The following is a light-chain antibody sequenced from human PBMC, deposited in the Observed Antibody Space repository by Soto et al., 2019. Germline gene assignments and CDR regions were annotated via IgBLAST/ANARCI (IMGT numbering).Light chain of an antibody. Sequence: DIVMTQSPSTLSASLGDRVTITCKASENISNNLAWYQQRPGKPPRLLIYDASTMQACIPSRFSGSGSGTDFTLTISSLQPEDVATYYCQKCKKWPWTFGEGTKVESK. CDR1: ENISNN. CDR3: QKCKKWPWT. V-gene: IGKV1-27*01. CDR2: DAS. J-gene: IGKJ1*01.